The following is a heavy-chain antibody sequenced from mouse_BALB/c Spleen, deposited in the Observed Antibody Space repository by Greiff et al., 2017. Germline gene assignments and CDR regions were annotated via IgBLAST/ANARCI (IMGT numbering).Heavy chain of an antibody. V-gene: IGHV5-15*02. Sequence: EVQLQQSGGGLVQPGGSRKLSCAASGFTFSDYGMAWVRQAPGKGPEWVAFISNLAYSIYYADTVTGRFTISRENAKNTLYLEISSLRSEDTAMYYCAREGCSSGYVGNYLEYWGEGTTLTVSS. CDR1: GFTFSDYG. CDR3: AREGCSSGYVGNYLEY. D-gene: IGHD3-1*01. J-gene: IGHJ2*01. CDR2: ISNLAYSI.